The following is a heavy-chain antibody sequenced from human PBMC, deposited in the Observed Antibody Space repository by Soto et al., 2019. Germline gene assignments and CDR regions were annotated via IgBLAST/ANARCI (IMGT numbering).Heavy chain of an antibody. D-gene: IGHD6-6*01. CDR1: GGTFSSYA. Sequence: GASVQVSCKASGGTFSSYAISWVRQAPGQGLEWMGGIIPIFGTANYAQKFQGRVTITADESTSTAYMELSSLRSEDTAVYYCARSIAARPGLWPEYDYWGQGTLVTVSS. V-gene: IGHV1-69*13. CDR2: IIPIFGTA. CDR3: ARSIAARPGLWPEYDY. J-gene: IGHJ4*02.